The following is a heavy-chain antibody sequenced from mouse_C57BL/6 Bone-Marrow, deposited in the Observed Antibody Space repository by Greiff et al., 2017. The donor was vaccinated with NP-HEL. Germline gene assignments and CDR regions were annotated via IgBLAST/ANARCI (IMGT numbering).Heavy chain of an antibody. Sequence: VQLQQPGAELVRPGTSVKLSCKASGYTFTSYWMHWVKQRPGQGLEWIGVIDPADSYTNYTQKFKGKATLTVDTSSSTAYMQLSSLTSEDSAVYYCASLGLFDYWGQGTTLTVSS. CDR3: ASLGLFDY. CDR1: GYTFTSYW. D-gene: IGHD4-1*01. J-gene: IGHJ2*01. V-gene: IGHV1-59*01. CDR2: IDPADSYT.